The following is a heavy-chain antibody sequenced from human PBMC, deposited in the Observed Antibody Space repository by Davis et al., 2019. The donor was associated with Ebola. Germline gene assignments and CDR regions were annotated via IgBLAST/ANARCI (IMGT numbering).Heavy chain of an antibody. CDR2: INPNSGGT. J-gene: IGHJ4*02. D-gene: IGHD5-12*01. Sequence: ASVKVSCKASGYTFTGYYMHWVRQAPGQGLEWMGWINPNSGGTNYAQKFQGWVTMTRDTSISTAYLQWSSLKASDTAMYYCAKTVQGIYSGYVRSYYFDYWGQGTLVTVSS. V-gene: IGHV1-2*04. CDR1: GYTFTGYY. CDR3: AKTVQGIYSGYVRSYYFDY.